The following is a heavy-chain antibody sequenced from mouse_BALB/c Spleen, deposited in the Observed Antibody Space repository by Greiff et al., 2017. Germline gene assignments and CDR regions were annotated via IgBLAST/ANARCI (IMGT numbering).Heavy chain of an antibody. D-gene: IGHD2-4*01. CDR1: GFTFSSYA. CDR2: ISSGGST. J-gene: IGHJ4*01. V-gene: IGHV5-6-5*01. CDR3: ARETMIAYAMDY. Sequence: EVMLVESGGGLVKPGGSLKLSCAASGFTFSSYAMSWVRQTPEKRLEWVASISSGGSTYYPDSVKGRFTISRDNARNILYLQMSSLRSEDTAMYYCARETMIAYAMDYWGQGTSVTVSS.